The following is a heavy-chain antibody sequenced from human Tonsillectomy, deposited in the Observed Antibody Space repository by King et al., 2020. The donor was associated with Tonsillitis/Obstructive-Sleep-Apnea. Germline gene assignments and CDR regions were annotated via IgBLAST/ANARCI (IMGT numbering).Heavy chain of an antibody. D-gene: IGHD6-6*01. V-gene: IGHV3-23*04. CDR1: GFTVSSYA. Sequence: VQLVESGGGLVQPGGSLSLSCEASGFTVSSYARSWVRQAPGKGLEWVSGISDSCGRTYYANTVKGRFTISSDNSKNTLYLQMNSLSAEDTAVYYCSKALRYSSFDYWGQGTLVTVSS. CDR3: SKALRYSSFDY. J-gene: IGHJ4*02. CDR2: ISDSCGRT.